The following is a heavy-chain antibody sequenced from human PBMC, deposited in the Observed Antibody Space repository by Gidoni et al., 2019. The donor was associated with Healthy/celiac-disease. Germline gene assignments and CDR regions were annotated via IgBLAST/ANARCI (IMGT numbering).Heavy chain of an antibody. D-gene: IGHD2-15*01. CDR2: IRSKAYGGTT. V-gene: IGHV3-49*03. CDR3: TRGGARGGSYYYYGMDV. J-gene: IGHJ6*02. Sequence: EVQLVESGGGLVQPGRSLRLSCTASGFTFGDYAMSLFHQAPGKGLEWVGFIRSKAYGGTTEYAASVKGRFTISRDDSKSIAYLQMNSLKTEDTAVYYCTRGGARGGSYYYYGMDVWGQGTTVTVSS. CDR1: GFTFGDYA.